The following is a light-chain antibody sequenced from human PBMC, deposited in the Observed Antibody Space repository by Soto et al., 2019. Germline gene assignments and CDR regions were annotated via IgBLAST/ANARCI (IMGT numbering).Light chain of an antibody. CDR1: SSDVGGYNY. CDR2: DVS. CDR3: SSYTRSSTLV. V-gene: IGLV2-14*01. Sequence: QSALTQPASVPGSPGQSITISCTGTSSDVGGYNYVSWYQQHPGKDPKRMIYDVSNRPSGVSNRFSGSKSGNTASLTISGLQAEDKADYYCSSYTRSSTLVFGGGTKVTVL. J-gene: IGLJ2*01.